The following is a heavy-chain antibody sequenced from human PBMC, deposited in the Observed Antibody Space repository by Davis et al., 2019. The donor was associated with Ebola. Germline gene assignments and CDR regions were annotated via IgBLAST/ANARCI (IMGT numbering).Heavy chain of an antibody. Sequence: GGSLRLSCAASGLPFSTYTMNWVRQAPGKGLEWVSSISSSSSYIYYVDSVKGRFTISRDNAKNSLYLQMNSLRAEDTAVYYCARDRDYYDSSGYHPRGWFDSWGQGTLVTVSS. J-gene: IGHJ5*01. CDR3: ARDRDYYDSSGYHPRGWFDS. V-gene: IGHV3-21*01. CDR1: GLPFSTYT. D-gene: IGHD3-22*01. CDR2: ISSSSSYI.